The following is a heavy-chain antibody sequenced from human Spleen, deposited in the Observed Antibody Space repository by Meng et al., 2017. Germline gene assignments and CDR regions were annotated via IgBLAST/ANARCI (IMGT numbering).Heavy chain of an antibody. CDR3: ARSPPYSSSWSLLHY. CDR2: IYHSGST. V-gene: IGHV4-38-2*01. J-gene: IGHJ4*02. D-gene: IGHD6-13*01. CDR1: GYSISSGYY. Sequence: SETLSLTCAVSGYSISSGYYWGWIRQPPGKGLEWIGSIYHSGSTYYNPSLKSRVTISVDTSKNQFSLKLSSVTAADTAVYYCARSPPYSSSWSLLHYWGQGTLVTVSS.